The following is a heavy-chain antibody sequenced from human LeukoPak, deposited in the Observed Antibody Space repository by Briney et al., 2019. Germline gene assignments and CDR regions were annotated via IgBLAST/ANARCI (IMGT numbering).Heavy chain of an antibody. CDR3: ARTPSIAAALGGFVY. CDR1: GGSFSGYY. CDR2: INHSGST. J-gene: IGHJ4*02. D-gene: IGHD6-13*01. Sequence: PSETLSLTCAVYGGSFSGYYWSWIRQPPGKGLDWIGEINHSGSTNYNPSLKSRVTISVDTSKNQFSLKLSSVTAADTAVYYCARTPSIAAALGGFVYWGQGTLVTVSS. V-gene: IGHV4-34*01.